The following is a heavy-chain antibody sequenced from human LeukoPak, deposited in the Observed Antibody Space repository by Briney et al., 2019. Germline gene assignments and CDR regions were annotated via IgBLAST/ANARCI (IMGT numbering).Heavy chain of an antibody. V-gene: IGHV4-59*01. J-gene: IGHJ4*02. D-gene: IGHD6-25*01. CDR3: ARRGRNSSGWQDYL. CDR2: IYHTGST. CDR1: GGSISSYY. Sequence: SETLSLTCTGSGGSISSYYWSWIRQPPGKGLEWIANIYHTGSTNYNPSLISRVTISIDTAKNQFSLKLTSVTAADTAVYYCARRGRNSSGWQDYLWGQGTLVTVSS.